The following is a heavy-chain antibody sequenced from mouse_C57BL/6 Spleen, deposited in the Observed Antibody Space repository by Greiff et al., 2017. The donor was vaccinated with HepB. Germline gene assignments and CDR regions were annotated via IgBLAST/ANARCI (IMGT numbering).Heavy chain of an antibody. CDR1: GYTFTSYW. Sequence: QVQLQQPGAELVKPGASVKVSCKASGYTFTSYWMHWVKQRPGQGLEWIGRIHPSDSDTNYNQKFKGKATLTVDKSSSTAYMQLSSLTSADSAVYYCAIWEITTVTSFAYWGQGTLVTVSA. CDR3: AIWEITTVTSFAY. D-gene: IGHD1-1*01. J-gene: IGHJ3*01. CDR2: IHPSDSDT. V-gene: IGHV1-74*01.